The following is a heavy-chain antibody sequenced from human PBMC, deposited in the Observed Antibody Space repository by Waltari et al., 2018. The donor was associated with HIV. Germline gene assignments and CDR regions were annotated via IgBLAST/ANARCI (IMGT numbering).Heavy chain of an antibody. CDR2: ISDYNGNT. CDR3: ARLTHYYDTSGPDYYYYGMDV. Sequence: QVQLVQSGAEVKKPGASVKVSCKASGNTFTRYGISWVRQAPGQGLEWMGWISDYNGNTNDAQKLQGRVSMTTETSTSTAYMELRSLRSDDTAVYYCARLTHYYDTSGPDYYYYGMDVWGQGTTVTVSS. J-gene: IGHJ6*02. CDR1: GNTFTRYG. V-gene: IGHV1-18*01. D-gene: IGHD3-22*01.